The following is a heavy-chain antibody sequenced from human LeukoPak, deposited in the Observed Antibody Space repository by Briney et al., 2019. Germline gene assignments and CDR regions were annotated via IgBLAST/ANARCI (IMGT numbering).Heavy chain of an antibody. Sequence: GGSLRLFCAASGFTFSGYSMNWVRQAPGKGLEWVSSISSSSSYIYYADSVKGRFTISRDNAKNSLYLQMNSLRAEDTAVYYCARVVSDEAEDDYWGQGTLVTVSS. CDR2: ISSSSSYI. D-gene: IGHD6-6*01. V-gene: IGHV3-21*01. CDR1: GFTFSGYS. CDR3: ARVVSDEAEDDY. J-gene: IGHJ4*02.